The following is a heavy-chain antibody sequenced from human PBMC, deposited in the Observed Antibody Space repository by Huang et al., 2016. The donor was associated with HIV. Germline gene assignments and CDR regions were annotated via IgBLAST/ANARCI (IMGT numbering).Heavy chain of an antibody. J-gene: IGHJ2*01. CDR3: ARASWYEPRSWYFGL. V-gene: IGHV4-34*01. CDR1: GGSVSGHY. Sequence: QVQLQQWGAGLLKPSETLSLTCAVYGGSVSGHYWSWIRQPPGKGLEWIAEINDNGDNNYNPSRKSRFTRSVHTSRNQFSLKLNAVTAADAAVYYCARASWYEPRSWYFGLWGRGTLVTVSS. D-gene: IGHD6-13*01. CDR2: INDNGDN.